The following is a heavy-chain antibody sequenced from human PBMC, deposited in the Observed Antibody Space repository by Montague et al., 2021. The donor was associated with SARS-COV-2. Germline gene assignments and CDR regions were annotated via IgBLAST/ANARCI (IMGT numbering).Heavy chain of an antibody. D-gene: IGHD6-19*01. CDR3: ARQDTSGWLTFDY. CDR1: GDSVASSTVA. V-gene: IGHV6-1*01. Sequence: CAISGDSVASSTVAWNWLRQLPSRGLEWLGRTYFRSSFYNDYALSVKSRLNIQPDSAKNQFSLQLTSVTPEDTAIYYCARQDTSGWLTFDYWGQGILVTVSS. CDR2: TYFRSSFYN. J-gene: IGHJ4*02.